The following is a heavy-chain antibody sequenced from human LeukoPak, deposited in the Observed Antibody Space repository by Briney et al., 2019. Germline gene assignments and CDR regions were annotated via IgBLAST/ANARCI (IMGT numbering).Heavy chain of an antibody. J-gene: IGHJ4*02. CDR3: ARNPPATAEFYFDY. Sequence: SETLSLTCAVYGGSFSGYYWSWIRQPPGKGLEWIGEINHSGSTNYNPSLKSRVTISVDTSKNQFSLKLRSVTAADTAVYYCARNPPATAEFYFDYWGQGTLVTVSS. D-gene: IGHD1-14*01. CDR1: GGSFSGYY. CDR2: INHSGST. V-gene: IGHV4-34*01.